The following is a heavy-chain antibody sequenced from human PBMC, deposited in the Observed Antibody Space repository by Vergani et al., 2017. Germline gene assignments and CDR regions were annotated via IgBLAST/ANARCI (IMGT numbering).Heavy chain of an antibody. CDR2: IHNRGKT. V-gene: IGHV4-38-2*01. Sequence: QVQLQESGPGLVKPSETLSLTCAVSGYSIGSGFYWAWIRQSPGEGLQWLTSIHNRGKTYHNPSLKSRVSVSLDTSKNRFSLNQTSVTATDTAVYYCARSQGDYWYFDLWGPGSLVTVSS. D-gene: IGHD2-21*01. J-gene: IGHJ2*01. CDR3: ARSQGDYWYFDL. CDR1: GYSIGSGFY.